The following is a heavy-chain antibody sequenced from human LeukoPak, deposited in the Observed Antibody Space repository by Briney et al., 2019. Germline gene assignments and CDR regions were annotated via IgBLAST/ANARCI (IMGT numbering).Heavy chain of an antibody. J-gene: IGHJ4*02. Sequence: GGSLRLSCAASGFPFNNFAMSWVRQAPGKGLEWVSALSPTSSSTYYADSVKGRFTISRDNSKNTLYLEMNSLRAEDTAVYYCAEVETGNKFDFWGQGTLVTVSS. CDR3: AEVETGNKFDF. CDR2: LSPTSSST. CDR1: GFPFNNFA. D-gene: IGHD1-1*01. V-gene: IGHV3-23*01.